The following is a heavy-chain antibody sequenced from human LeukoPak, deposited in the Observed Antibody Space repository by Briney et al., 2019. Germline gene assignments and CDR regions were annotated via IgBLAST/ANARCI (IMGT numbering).Heavy chain of an antibody. Sequence: PGRSLRLSCAASGFTFSSYGMHWVRQAPGKGLEWVAVISYDGSNKYYADSVKGRFTISRDNSKNTLYLQMNSLRAEDTAVYYCARAQSWVYADLFDPWGQGTLVTVSS. D-gene: IGHD2-8*01. V-gene: IGHV3-30*03. CDR1: GFTFSSYG. J-gene: IGHJ5*02. CDR3: ARAQSWVYADLFDP. CDR2: ISYDGSNK.